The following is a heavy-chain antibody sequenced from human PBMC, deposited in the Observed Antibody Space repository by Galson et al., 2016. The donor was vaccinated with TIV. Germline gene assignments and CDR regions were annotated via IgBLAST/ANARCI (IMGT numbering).Heavy chain of an antibody. D-gene: IGHD6-19*01. J-gene: IGHJ5*02. CDR1: GFTFSDYW. Sequence: SPRLSCAASGFTFSDYWMTWVRQAPGKGLQWVANIKQDGIQTNYLDSVKGRFTISRDNAKNSVYLQMNSLRADDTAVYYCAGGGGWLITSWGQGTLVAVSS. CDR3: AGGGGWLITS. CDR2: IKQDGIQT. V-gene: IGHV3-7*04.